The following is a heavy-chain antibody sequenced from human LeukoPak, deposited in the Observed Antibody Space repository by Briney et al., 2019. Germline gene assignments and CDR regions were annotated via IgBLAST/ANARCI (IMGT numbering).Heavy chain of an antibody. J-gene: IGHJ4*02. CDR2: VSESGSSS. CDR1: GFTFTSYA. Sequence: GGSLRLSCAASGFTFTSYAMSWVRQAPGKGLEWVSAVSESGSSSYYADFVKGRFTISRDNAKNSLYLQMNSLRAEDTAVYYCARDSVGSGWIDYWGQGTLVTVSS. V-gene: IGHV3-23*01. D-gene: IGHD6-19*01. CDR3: ARDSVGSGWIDY.